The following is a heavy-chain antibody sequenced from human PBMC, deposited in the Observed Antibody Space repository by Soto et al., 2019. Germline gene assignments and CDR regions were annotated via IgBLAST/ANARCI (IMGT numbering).Heavy chain of an antibody. V-gene: IGHV4-34*01. Sequence: QVQLQQWGAGLVKPSETLSLTCAVYGGSFSGYYWSWIRQPQGKGLEWIGEINHSGSTNYNPSLKGRVTISVDTSKNQFALKLSYVTAADTAVYYCARSSGWYWYWVQGTLVTVSS. CDR2: INHSGST. CDR1: GGSFSGYY. D-gene: IGHD6-19*01. CDR3: ARSSGWYWY. J-gene: IGHJ4*02.